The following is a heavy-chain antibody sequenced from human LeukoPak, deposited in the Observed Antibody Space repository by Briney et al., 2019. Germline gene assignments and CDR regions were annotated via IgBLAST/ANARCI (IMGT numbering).Heavy chain of an antibody. CDR2: IYYSGST. CDR1: GGSISSYY. D-gene: IGHD4-17*01. J-gene: IGHJ3*02. V-gene: IGHV4-59*12. CDR3: ASLYGDGAFDI. Sequence: ASETLSLTCTVSGGSISSYYWSWIRQPPGKGLEWIGYIYYSGSTNYNPSLKSRVTISIDTSKNQFSLKLSSVTAADTAVYYCASLYGDGAFDIWGQGTMVTVSS.